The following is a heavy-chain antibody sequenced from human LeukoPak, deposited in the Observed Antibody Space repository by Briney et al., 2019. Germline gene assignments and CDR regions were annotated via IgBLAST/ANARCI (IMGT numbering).Heavy chain of an antibody. CDR1: GFTLSSYG. Sequence: GGSLRLSCAASGFTLSSYGMPWVRQAPGKGLEWVAFIQYDGSNKYYSDSVKGRFTISRDNSENTLFLQMTSLRADDTALYYCAKAGALVRGVTAIFDYWGQGTLVTVSS. CDR3: AKAGALVRGVTAIFDY. D-gene: IGHD3-10*01. V-gene: IGHV3-30*02. CDR2: IQYDGSNK. J-gene: IGHJ4*02.